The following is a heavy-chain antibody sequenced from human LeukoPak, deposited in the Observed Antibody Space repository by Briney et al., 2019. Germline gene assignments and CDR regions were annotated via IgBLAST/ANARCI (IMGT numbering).Heavy chain of an antibody. CDR3: ASASNEQLVGEDWFDP. D-gene: IGHD6-6*01. CDR2: ISSSSSYI. Sequence: GGSLRLSCAASGFTFSSYSMNWVRQAPGKGLEWVSSISSSSSYIYYADSVKGRFTISRDNAKNSLYLQMNSLRAEDTAVYYCASASNEQLVGEDWFDPWGQGTLVTVSS. CDR1: GFTFSSYS. V-gene: IGHV3-21*04. J-gene: IGHJ5*02.